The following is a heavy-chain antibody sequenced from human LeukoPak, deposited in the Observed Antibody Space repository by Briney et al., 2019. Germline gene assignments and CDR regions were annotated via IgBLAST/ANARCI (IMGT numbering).Heavy chain of an antibody. CDR1: GFTFSSYG. CDR2: ISYGGSNK. V-gene: IGHV3-30*03. D-gene: IGHD1-14*01. CDR3: ATPDDIAHYFDY. Sequence: GGSLRLSCAASGFTFSSYGMHWVRQAPGKGLEWVSVISYGGSNKYYADSVKGRFTISRDNSKNTLYLQMNSLRAEDTAVYYCATPDDIAHYFDYWGQGTLVTVSS. J-gene: IGHJ4*02.